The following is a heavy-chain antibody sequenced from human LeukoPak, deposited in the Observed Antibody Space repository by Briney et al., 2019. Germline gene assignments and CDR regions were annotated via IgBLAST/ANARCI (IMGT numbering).Heavy chain of an antibody. D-gene: IGHD3-9*01. J-gene: IGHJ6*03. Sequence: SETLSLTCAVYGGSFSGYYWSWIRQPPGKGLEWIGEINHSGSTNYNPSLKSRVTISVDTSKNQFSLKLSSVTAADTAVYYCATLPDKGYYHYYYMDVWGKGTTVTISS. CDR2: INHSGST. V-gene: IGHV4-34*01. CDR1: GGSFSGYY. CDR3: ATLPDKGYYHYYYMDV.